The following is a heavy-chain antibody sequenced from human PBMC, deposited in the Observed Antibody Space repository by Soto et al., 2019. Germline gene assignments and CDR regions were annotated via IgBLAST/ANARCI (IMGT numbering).Heavy chain of an antibody. D-gene: IGHD1-1*01. V-gene: IGHV1-46*01. J-gene: IGHJ4*02. CDR2: INPSGYTS. CDR3: ARDLHGAFTTMAH. CDR1: GYTFIDYY. Sequence: QVQMVQSGAEVKKPGASVKVSCKASGYTFIDYYIHWVRQAPGQGLEWMGIINPSGYTSTLSQRFQGRLTMTSDTSTITVYMELGSLTSEDTAIYYCARDLHGAFTTMAHWGQGTLVTVSS.